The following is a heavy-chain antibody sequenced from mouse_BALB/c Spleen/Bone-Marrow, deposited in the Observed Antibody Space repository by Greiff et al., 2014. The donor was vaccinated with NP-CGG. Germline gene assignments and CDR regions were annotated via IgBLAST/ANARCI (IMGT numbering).Heavy chain of an antibody. V-gene: IGHV5-6*01. CDR2: ISSGGSNT. Sequence: EVKLMESGGDLVKPGGSLKLSCAASGFTFSSYGMSWGRQTPDKRLEWVATISSGGSNTYYPDSVKGRFTISRDNAKNTPHLQMSSLKSEDTAMYYCARHQRYYAMDYWGQGTSVTVSS. CDR1: GFTFSSYG. CDR3: ARHQRYYAMDY. J-gene: IGHJ4*01.